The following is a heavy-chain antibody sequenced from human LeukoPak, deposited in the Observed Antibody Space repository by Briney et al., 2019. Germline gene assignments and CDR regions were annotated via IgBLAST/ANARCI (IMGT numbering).Heavy chain of an antibody. Sequence: PSETLSLTCTVSGGSISSYYWSWIRQPPGKGLEWIGYIYTSGSTNYNPSLKSRVTISVDTSKNQFSLKLSSVTAADTAVYYCARLRPRIAARLHWFDPWGQGTLVTVSS. CDR1: GGSISSYY. D-gene: IGHD6-6*01. J-gene: IGHJ5*02. CDR3: ARLRPRIAARLHWFDP. CDR2: IYTSGST. V-gene: IGHV4-4*09.